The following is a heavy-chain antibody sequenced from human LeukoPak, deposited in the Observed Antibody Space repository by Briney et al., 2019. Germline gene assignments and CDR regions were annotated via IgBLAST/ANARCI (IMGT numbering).Heavy chain of an antibody. D-gene: IGHD6-6*01. J-gene: IGHJ6*03. CDR1: GYTFTSYG. V-gene: IGHV7-4-1*02. Sequence: ASVKVSCKASGYTFTSYGISWVRQAPGQGLEWMGWTNTNTGNPTYAQGFTGRFIFSFDTSVSTAYLQISSLKAEDTAIYYCARVGRPFYYYYMDVWGKGTAVTVSS. CDR2: TNTNTGNP. CDR3: ARVGRPFYYYYMDV.